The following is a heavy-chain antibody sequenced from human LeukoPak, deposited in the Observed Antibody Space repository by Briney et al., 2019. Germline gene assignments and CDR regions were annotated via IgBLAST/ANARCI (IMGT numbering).Heavy chain of an antibody. D-gene: IGHD6-19*01. CDR3: AKDMNSWRDGSGLGDYFDY. Sequence: GGSLRLSCAASGFTFSSYAMSWVRQPPGKGLEWVSGTSGSGRSIHYADSVKGRFTISRDNSKNTLYLQMNSLRADDTAVYYCAKDMNSWRDGSGLGDYFDYWGQGTLVTVSS. CDR2: TSGSGRSI. J-gene: IGHJ4*02. V-gene: IGHV3-23*01. CDR1: GFTFSSYA.